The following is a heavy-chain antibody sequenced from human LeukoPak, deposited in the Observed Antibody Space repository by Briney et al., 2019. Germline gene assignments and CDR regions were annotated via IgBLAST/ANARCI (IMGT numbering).Heavy chain of an antibody. CDR2: ISGSGGST. CDR3: AQDYDILTGPFDY. V-gene: IGHV3-23*01. J-gene: IGHJ4*02. D-gene: IGHD3-9*01. CDR1: GFTFSSYA. Sequence: PGGSLRLSCAASGFTFSSYAMSWVRQAPGKGLEWVSAISGSGGSTYYADSVKGRFTISRDTSKNTLYLQMNSLRAEDTAVYYCAQDYDILTGPFDYWGQGTLVTVSS.